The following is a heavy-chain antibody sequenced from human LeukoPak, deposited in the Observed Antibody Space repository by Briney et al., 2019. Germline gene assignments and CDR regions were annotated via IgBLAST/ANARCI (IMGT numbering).Heavy chain of an antibody. Sequence: SVKVSCKASGGTFSSYAISWVRQAPGQGLEWMGGIIPIFGTANYAQKFQGRVTITADESTSTAYMELSSLRSEDTAVYYCARSYGGGWTHNWFDPWGQGTLVTVSS. J-gene: IGHJ5*02. D-gene: IGHD2-15*01. V-gene: IGHV1-69*13. CDR3: ARSYGGGWTHNWFDP. CDR1: GGTFSSYA. CDR2: IIPIFGTA.